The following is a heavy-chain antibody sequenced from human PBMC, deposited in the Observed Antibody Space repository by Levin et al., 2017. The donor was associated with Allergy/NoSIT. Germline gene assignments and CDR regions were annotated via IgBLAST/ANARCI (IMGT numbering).Heavy chain of an antibody. J-gene: IGHJ4*02. V-gene: IGHV3-33*01. CDR1: GFTFSSYG. Sequence: GESLKISCAASGFTFSSYGMHWVRQAPGKGLEWVAVIWYDGSNKYYADSVKGRFTISRDNSKNTLYLQMNSLRAEDTAVYYCARLRGDGYNWGPFDYWGQGTLVTVSS. CDR2: IWYDGSNK. D-gene: IGHD5-24*01. CDR3: ARLRGDGYNWGPFDY.